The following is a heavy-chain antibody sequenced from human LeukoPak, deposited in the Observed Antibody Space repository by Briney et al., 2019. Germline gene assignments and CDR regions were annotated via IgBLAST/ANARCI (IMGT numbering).Heavy chain of an antibody. Sequence: PGGSLRLSCAASGFTFSSYSMNWVRQAPGKGLEWVSYISSSSSTIYYADSVKGRFTISRDNAKNSLYLQMNSLRAEDTAVYYCARDALLWFGELGGMDVWGQGTTVTVSS. V-gene: IGHV3-48*04. CDR2: ISSSSSTI. CDR3: ARDALLWFGELGGMDV. J-gene: IGHJ6*02. D-gene: IGHD3-10*01. CDR1: GFTFSSYS.